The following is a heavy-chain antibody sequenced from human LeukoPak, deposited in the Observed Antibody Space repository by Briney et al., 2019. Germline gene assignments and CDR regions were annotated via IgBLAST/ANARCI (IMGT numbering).Heavy chain of an antibody. D-gene: IGHD2-15*01. CDR3: ARDDGSGVSCYLGV. CDR1: GYTFTTYG. J-gene: IGHJ6*02. V-gene: IGHV1-18*01. CDR2: ISTYNGNT. Sequence: ASVKVSCKASGYTFTTYGISWVRQAPGQGLEWMGWISTYNGNTNYAQKVQGRVTMTTDTSTSTVFMELRSLRSDDTAVYYCARDDGSGVSCYLGVWGQGTTVTF.